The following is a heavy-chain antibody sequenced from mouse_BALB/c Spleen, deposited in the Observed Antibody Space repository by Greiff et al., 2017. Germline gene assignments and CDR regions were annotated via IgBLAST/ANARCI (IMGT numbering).Heavy chain of an antibody. V-gene: IGHV5-9-3*01. J-gene: IGHJ2*01. CDR3: ARHDPFDY. Sequence: EVKLMESGGGLVKPGGSLKLSCAASGFTFSSYAMSWVRQTPEKRLEWVATISSGGSYTYYPDSVKGRFTISRDNAKNTLYLQMSSLRSEDTAMYYCARHDPFDYWGQGTTLTVSS. CDR1: GFTFSSYA. CDR2: ISSGGSYT.